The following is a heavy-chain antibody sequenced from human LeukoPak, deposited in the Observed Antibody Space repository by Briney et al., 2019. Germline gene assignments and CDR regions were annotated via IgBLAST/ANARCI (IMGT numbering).Heavy chain of an antibody. J-gene: IGHJ4*02. D-gene: IGHD5-18*01. Sequence: SVTVSCKASGGTFSSYAISWVRQAPGQGLEWMGGIIPIFGTANYAQKFQGRVTITADESTSTAYMELSSLRSEDTAVYYCAGRTWIQRYEALGGFDYWGQGTLVTVSS. CDR2: IIPIFGTA. V-gene: IGHV1-69*13. CDR3: AGRTWIQRYEALGGFDY. CDR1: GGTFSSYA.